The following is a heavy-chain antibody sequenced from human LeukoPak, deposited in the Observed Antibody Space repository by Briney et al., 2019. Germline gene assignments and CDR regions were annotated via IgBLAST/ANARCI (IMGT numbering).Heavy chain of an antibody. CDR1: GGSISSYY. D-gene: IGHD6-13*01. J-gene: IGHJ6*02. CDR2: IYYSGST. CDR3: ARLKVIAAAGISTYYYGMDV. Sequence: PSETLSLTCTVSGGSISSYYWSWIRQPPGKGLEWIGYIYYSGSTNYNPPLKSRVTISVDTSKNQFSLKLSSVTAADTAVYYCARLKVIAAAGISTYYYGMDVWGQGTTVTVSS. V-gene: IGHV4-59*08.